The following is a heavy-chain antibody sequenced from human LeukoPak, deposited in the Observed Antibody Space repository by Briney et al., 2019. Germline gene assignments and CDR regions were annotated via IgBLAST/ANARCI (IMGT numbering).Heavy chain of an antibody. Sequence: SETLSLTCTVSGGSISSYYWSWIRQPPGKGLEWIGYMYTSGSTNYNPSLKSRVTISVDTSKNQFSLKPSSVPAADSAVYYCARGSGYCSSTSCYEFDPWGQGTLVTVSS. J-gene: IGHJ5*02. V-gene: IGHV4-4*09. CDR2: MYTSGST. D-gene: IGHD2-2*01. CDR3: ARGSGYCSSTSCYEFDP. CDR1: GGSISSYY.